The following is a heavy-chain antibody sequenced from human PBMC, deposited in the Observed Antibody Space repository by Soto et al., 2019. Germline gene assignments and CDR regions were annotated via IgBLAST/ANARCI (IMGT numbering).Heavy chain of an antibody. D-gene: IGHD3-10*01. CDR1: GFTFSSYA. Sequence: QVQLVESGGGVVQPGRSLRLSCAASGFTFSSYAMHWVRQAPGKGLEWVAVISYDGSNKYYADSVKGRFTISRDNSKNTLYLQMNSLRAEDTAVYYCASDGRRWFGELYPLGYYFDYWGQGTLVTVSS. J-gene: IGHJ4*02. CDR2: ISYDGSNK. CDR3: ASDGRRWFGELYPLGYYFDY. V-gene: IGHV3-30-3*01.